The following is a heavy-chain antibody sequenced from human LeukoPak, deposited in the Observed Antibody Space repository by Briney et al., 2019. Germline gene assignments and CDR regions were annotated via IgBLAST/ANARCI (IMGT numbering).Heavy chain of an antibody. D-gene: IGHD1-1*01. J-gene: IGHJ4*02. CDR3: ARRRTTGDFDY. Sequence: SQTLSLTCAISGDXVSSNSAAWNWIRQSPSTGLEWVGRTYYRSKWYNDYAESVKSRITINPDTSRNQFSLQLNSVTPEDTAMYYCARRRTTGDFDYWGQGTLVTVSS. V-gene: IGHV6-1*01. CDR1: GDXVSSNSAA. CDR2: TYYRSKWYN.